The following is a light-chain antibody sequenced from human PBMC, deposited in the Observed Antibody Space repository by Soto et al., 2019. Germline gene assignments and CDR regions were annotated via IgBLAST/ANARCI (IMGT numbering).Light chain of an antibody. V-gene: IGKV3-11*01. CDR2: DVS. J-gene: IGKJ4*01. Sequence: EIVLTQSPATLSLSPGERATLSCRASQSVSSFLAWYQQKPGQAPRLLIYDVSSRATGSPTRFSGSGSGTDFTLTISSLEPEDFAVYHCQQRSNWPLTFGGGTKVEIK. CDR1: QSVSSF. CDR3: QQRSNWPLT.